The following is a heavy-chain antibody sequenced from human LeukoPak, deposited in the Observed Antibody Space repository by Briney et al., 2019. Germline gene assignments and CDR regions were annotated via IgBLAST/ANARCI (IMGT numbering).Heavy chain of an antibody. CDR3: AREQVVAATGGEYFDY. J-gene: IGHJ4*02. CDR1: GGSISSYY. V-gene: IGHV4-4*07. CDR2: IYTSGST. Sequence: SETLSLTCTVSGGSISSYYWSWIRQPAGKGLEWIGRIYTSGSTNYNPSLKSRVTMSVDTSKNQFSLKLSSVTAADTAVYYCAREQVVAATGGEYFDYWGQGTLVTVSS. D-gene: IGHD2-15*01.